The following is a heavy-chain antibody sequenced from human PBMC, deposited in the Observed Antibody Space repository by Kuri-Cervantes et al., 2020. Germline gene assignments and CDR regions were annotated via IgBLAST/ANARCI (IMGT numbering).Heavy chain of an antibody. CDR3: ARDGTDYDILTGHLGMNWFDP. Sequence: GESLKISCVASGFTFSSYAIHWVRQAPGKGLEWVAVISYDGSNKYYADSVKGRFTISRDNSKNTRYLQMNSLRAEDMAVYYCARDGTDYDILTGHLGMNWFDPWGQGTLVTVSS. V-gene: IGHV3-30*01. J-gene: IGHJ5*02. D-gene: IGHD3-9*01. CDR1: GFTFSSYA. CDR2: ISYDGSNK.